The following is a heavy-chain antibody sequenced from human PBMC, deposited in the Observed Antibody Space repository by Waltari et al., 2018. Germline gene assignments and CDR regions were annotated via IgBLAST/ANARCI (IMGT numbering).Heavy chain of an antibody. CDR3: ARCVGYCTNGVCVRNWFDP. J-gene: IGHJ5*02. CDR1: GGSISSHY. Sequence: QVQLQESGPGLVKPSETLSLTCTVSGGSISSHYWSWIRQPPGKGLEWIGYIYYSGSTNYNPSLKRRVTISVDTSKNQFSLKLSSVTAADTAVYYCARCVGYCTNGVCVRNWFDPWGQGTLVTVSS. D-gene: IGHD2-8*01. V-gene: IGHV4-59*11. CDR2: IYYSGST.